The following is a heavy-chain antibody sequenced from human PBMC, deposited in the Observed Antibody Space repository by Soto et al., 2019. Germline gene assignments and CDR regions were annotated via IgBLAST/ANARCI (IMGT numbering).Heavy chain of an antibody. D-gene: IGHD3-3*01. CDR2: ISAYNGNT. V-gene: IGHV1-18*01. Sequence: GPPVKVSCKASGYTFTSYGISWVRQAPGQGLERMGWISAYNGNTNYAQKLQGRVTMTTDTSTSTAYMELRSLRSDDTAVYYCARTLYYDFYGMDVWGQGTTVTVSS. J-gene: IGHJ6*02. CDR3: ARTLYYDFYGMDV. CDR1: GYTFTSYG.